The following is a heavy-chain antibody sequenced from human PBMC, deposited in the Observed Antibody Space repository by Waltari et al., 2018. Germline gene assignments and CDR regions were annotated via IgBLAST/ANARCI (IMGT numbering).Heavy chain of an antibody. J-gene: IGHJ6*03. CDR1: GFTFNTYP. Sequence: QVQLVQSGAEVKKPGASVKVSCTASGFTFNTYPFHWVRQAPGQRLEWMGWINAGNGNTKYSQKFQARVTFTRDTSASTAYMELSSLTSEDTAVYYCARDGGYYYMDVWGTGTTVTVSS. CDR2: INAGNGNT. V-gene: IGHV1-3*01. CDR3: ARDGGYYYMDV.